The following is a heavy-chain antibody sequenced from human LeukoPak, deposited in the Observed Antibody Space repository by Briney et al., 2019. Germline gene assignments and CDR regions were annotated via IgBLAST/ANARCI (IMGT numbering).Heavy chain of an antibody. V-gene: IGHV3-23*01. Sequence: PGGSLRLSCAASGLTFSSYAMSWVRQAPGKGLEWVSAISGSGGSTYYADSVKGRFTISRDNSKNTLYLQMNSLRAEDTAVYYCATSSSSWYEGADAFDIWGQGTMVTVSS. CDR3: ATSSSSWYEGADAFDI. CDR2: ISGSGGST. D-gene: IGHD6-13*01. J-gene: IGHJ3*02. CDR1: GLTFSSYA.